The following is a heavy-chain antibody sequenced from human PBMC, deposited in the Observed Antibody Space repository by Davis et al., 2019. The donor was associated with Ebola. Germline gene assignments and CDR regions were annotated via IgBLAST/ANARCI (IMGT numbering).Heavy chain of an antibody. CDR1: GGSISTYY. CDR2: IYYSGST. V-gene: IGHV4-59*01. D-gene: IGHD3/OR15-3a*01. CDR3: ARDWTHGDAFDI. Sequence: SETLSLTCTVSGGSISTYYWNWIRQPPGKGLEWIGYIYYSGSTTYNPSLKSRVTMSVDTSKNQFSLNLTSVTAADTAVFYCARDWTHGDAFDIWGQGTMVTVSS. J-gene: IGHJ3*02.